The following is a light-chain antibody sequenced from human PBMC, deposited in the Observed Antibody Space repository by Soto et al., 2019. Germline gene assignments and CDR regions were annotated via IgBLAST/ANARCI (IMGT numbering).Light chain of an antibody. CDR1: QRISAF. V-gene: IGKV1-39*01. CDR3: QQSYRLPLT. J-gene: IGKJ4*01. Sequence: DIQMTQSPSSVSAFVGESVTITCHASQRISAFLNWYHQKPGKAPKLLIYSASYLQSGVPSNFSGSGSGTDFILSIVTLQPEDSGTYFCQQSYRLPLTFGGGTKVEI. CDR2: SAS.